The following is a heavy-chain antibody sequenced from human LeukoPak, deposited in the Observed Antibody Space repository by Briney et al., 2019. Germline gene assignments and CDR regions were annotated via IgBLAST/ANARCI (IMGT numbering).Heavy chain of an antibody. Sequence: SETLSLTCTVSGGSISSCSYYWVWIRQPPGKGLEWIGSIYYSGSTYYNPSLKSRVTISVDTSKNQFSLKLSSVTAADTAVYYCARLRFGEDYWGQGTLVTVSS. CDR1: GGSISSCSYY. J-gene: IGHJ4*02. CDR3: ARLRFGEDY. V-gene: IGHV4-39*01. D-gene: IGHD3-10*01. CDR2: IYYSGST.